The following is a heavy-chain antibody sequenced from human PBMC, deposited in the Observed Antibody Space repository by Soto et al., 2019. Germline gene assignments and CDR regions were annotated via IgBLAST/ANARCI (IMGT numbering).Heavy chain of an antibody. V-gene: IGHV3-23*01. Sequence: PGGSLRLACAASGFTFSSYAMGWVRQGPGKGLEWVAVVSIGGSTHYADSVRGRFTISRDNSKNTLSLQMNSLTAEDTAVYFCAKRRGAGGHFDYWGQGALVTVSS. CDR3: AKRRGAGGHFDY. D-gene: IGHD2-15*01. J-gene: IGHJ4*02. CDR1: GFTFSSYA. CDR2: VSIGGST.